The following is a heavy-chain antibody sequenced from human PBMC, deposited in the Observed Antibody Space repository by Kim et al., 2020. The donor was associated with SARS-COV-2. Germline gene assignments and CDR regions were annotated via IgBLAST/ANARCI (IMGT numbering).Heavy chain of an antibody. CDR3: ATRVLVGAAAGVDY. J-gene: IGHJ4*02. CDR2: INTDGSST. D-gene: IGHD1-26*01. V-gene: IGHV3-74*01. Sequence: GGSLRLSCAASGFTFRSYWMHWVRQTPGKGLVWVSRINTDGSSTSYADSVKGRFTISRDNAKNTLYLQMNSLRAEDTAVYYCATRVLVGAAAGVDYWGQGTRVTVST. CDR1: GFTFRSYW.